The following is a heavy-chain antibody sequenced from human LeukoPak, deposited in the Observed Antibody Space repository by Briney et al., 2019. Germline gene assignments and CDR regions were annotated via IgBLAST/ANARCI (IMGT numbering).Heavy chain of an antibody. CDR3: ARRDPYTSSPYTFDY. Sequence: GASLKISCKASGYSFTSYWIGWARHMPGKGLGWMGIIYPGDSDTTYSPSFQGQLTIPADKSTSTAYLQWSSQKASDAAMYYCARRDPYTSSPYTFDYWGQGTLVTVSS. J-gene: IGHJ4*02. V-gene: IGHV5-51*01. D-gene: IGHD6-6*01. CDR1: GYSFTSYW. CDR2: IYPGDSDT.